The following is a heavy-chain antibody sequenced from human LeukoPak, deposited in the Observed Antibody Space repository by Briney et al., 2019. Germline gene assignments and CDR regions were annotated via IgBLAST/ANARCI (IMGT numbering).Heavy chain of an antibody. CDR2: INPYSGFT. Sequence: GASVKVSCKASGYKFTDDYMHWVRQAPGQGLEFMGWINPYSGFTNYAQKFKGRGTMTRDTSISTAYLEVSSLTSDDTAVYYCAPTAEAYTSWWKVWGQGTLVTVSS. J-gene: IGHJ4*02. V-gene: IGHV1-2*02. D-gene: IGHD3-16*01. CDR1: GYKFTDDY. CDR3: APTAEAYTSWWKV.